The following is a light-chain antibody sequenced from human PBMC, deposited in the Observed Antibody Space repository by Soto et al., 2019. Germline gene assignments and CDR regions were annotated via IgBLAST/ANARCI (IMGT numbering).Light chain of an antibody. J-gene: IGLJ2*01. V-gene: IGLV4-60*02. CDR2: LEGSGSY. Sequence: HLVLTQSSSASASLGSSVKLTCTLSSGHSSYIIAWHQQQPGKAPRYLMKLEGSGSYNKGSGVPDRFSGSSSGADRYLTISNLQFEDEADYYCETWDINTHVVFGGGTKVTVL. CDR1: SGHSSYI. CDR3: ETWDINTHVV.